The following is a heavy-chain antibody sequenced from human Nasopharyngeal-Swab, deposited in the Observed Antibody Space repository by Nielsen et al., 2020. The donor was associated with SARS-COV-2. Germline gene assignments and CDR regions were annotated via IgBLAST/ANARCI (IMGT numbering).Heavy chain of an antibody. CDR2: ITGSGGIT. CDR3: ARDAPAHYGAFY. J-gene: IGHJ4*02. CDR1: GFIFGNSA. Sequence: GGSLRLSCAASGFIFGNSAMSWVRQAPGKGLEWVSGITGSGGITYYADSVKGRFTISRDSSKNTLYLQMDSLRGEDTAVYYCARDAPAHYGAFYWGRGTLVTVSS. V-gene: IGHV3-23*01. D-gene: IGHD4-17*01.